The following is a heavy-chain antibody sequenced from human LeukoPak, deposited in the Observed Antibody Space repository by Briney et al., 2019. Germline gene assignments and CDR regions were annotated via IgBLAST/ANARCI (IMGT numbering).Heavy chain of an antibody. CDR1: GGSISSHY. J-gene: IGHJ4*02. V-gene: IGHV4-31*03. CDR2: IYYSGST. D-gene: IGHD1-26*01. CDR3: ARDSVGAKAFDY. Sequence: TLSLPLPVSGGSISSHYWSWIRQHPGKGLEWIGYIYYSGSTYYNPSLKSRVTISVDTSKNQFSLKLSSVTAADTAVYYCARDSVGAKAFDYWGQGTLVTVPS.